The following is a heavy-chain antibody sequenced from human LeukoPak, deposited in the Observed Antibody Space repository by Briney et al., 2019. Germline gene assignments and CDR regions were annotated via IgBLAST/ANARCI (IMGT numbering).Heavy chain of an antibody. D-gene: IGHD3-10*01. Sequence: ASVKVSCKASGYTFTSYAMNWVRQAPGQGLEWMGWINTNTGNPTYAQGFTGRFVFSLDTSVSTAYLQISSLKAEDTAVYYCARGGLGITMVRGVILWGQGTLVTVSS. CDR3: ARGGLGITMVRGVIL. CDR2: INTNTGNP. V-gene: IGHV7-4-1*02. CDR1: GYTFTSYA. J-gene: IGHJ4*02.